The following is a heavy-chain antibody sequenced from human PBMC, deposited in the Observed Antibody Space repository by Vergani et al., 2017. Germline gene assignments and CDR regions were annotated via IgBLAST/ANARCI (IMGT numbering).Heavy chain of an antibody. CDR3: ARGKVEYQLLINYYYGMDV. CDR2: INHSGST. D-gene: IGHD2-2*01. Sequence: QVQLQQWGAGLLKPSETLSLTCAVYGGSFSGYYWSWIRQPPGKGLEWIGEINHSGSTNYNPSLKSRVTISVDTSKNQFSLKLSCVTDADTAVYYCARGKVEYQLLINYYYGMDVWGQGTTVTVS. CDR1: GGSFSGYY. J-gene: IGHJ6*02. V-gene: IGHV4-34*01.